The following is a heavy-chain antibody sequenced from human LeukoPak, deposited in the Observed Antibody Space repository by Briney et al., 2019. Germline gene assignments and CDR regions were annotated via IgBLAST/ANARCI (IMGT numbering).Heavy chain of an antibody. D-gene: IGHD3-10*01. CDR3: ATGPITMVRGVTTDY. J-gene: IGHJ4*02. V-gene: IGHV1-24*01. Sequence: DSVKVSCKVSGYTLTELSMHWVRQAPGKGLEWMGGFDPEDGETIYAQKFQGRVTMTEDTSTDTAYMELSSLRSEDTAVYYCATGPITMVRGVTTDYWGQGTLVTVSS. CDR2: FDPEDGET. CDR1: GYTLTELS.